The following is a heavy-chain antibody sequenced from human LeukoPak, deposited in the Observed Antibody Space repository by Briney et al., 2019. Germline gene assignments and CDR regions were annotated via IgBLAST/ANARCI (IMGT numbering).Heavy chain of an antibody. D-gene: IGHD3-22*01. CDR1: GYTFSSYS. CDR2: ISVRSNYI. CDR3: VRLRRNSDTSGFYYYYDF. Sequence: GGSLRLSCLASGYTFSSYSINWVRQAPGKGLEWVSSISVRSNYIYYADSVRGRFRISRDDAGDSLYLQMNSLRAEDTAVYYCVRLRRNSDTSGFYYYYDFWGQGTLVTVSS. V-gene: IGHV3-21*01. J-gene: IGHJ4*02.